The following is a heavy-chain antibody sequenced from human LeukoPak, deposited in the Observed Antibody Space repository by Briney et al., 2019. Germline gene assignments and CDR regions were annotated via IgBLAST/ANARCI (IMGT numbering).Heavy chain of an antibody. CDR3: ARTSTYLAYYDSSGTYYFDY. V-gene: IGHV4-34*01. CDR1: GGSFSGYY. Sequence: SETLSLTCAVYGGSFSGYYWSWIRQPPGKGLEWIGEINHSGSTNYNPPLKSRVTISVDKSKNQFSLKLSSVTAADTAVYYCARTSTYLAYYDSSGTYYFDYWGQGTLVTVSS. CDR2: INHSGST. J-gene: IGHJ4*02. D-gene: IGHD3-22*01.